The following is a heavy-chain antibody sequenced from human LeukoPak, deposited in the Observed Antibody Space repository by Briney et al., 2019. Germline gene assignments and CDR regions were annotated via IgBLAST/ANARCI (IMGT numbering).Heavy chain of an antibody. V-gene: IGHV4-38-2*02. Sequence: SETLSLTCTVSGYSIISGYYWGWIRQPPGKGLEWIGSIYHSGSTYYNPSLKSRVTISVDTSKNQFSLKLSSVTAADTAVYYCARDYDILTGDDAFDIWGQGTMVAVSS. CDR1: GYSIISGYY. CDR2: IYHSGST. CDR3: ARDYDILTGDDAFDI. D-gene: IGHD3-9*01. J-gene: IGHJ3*02.